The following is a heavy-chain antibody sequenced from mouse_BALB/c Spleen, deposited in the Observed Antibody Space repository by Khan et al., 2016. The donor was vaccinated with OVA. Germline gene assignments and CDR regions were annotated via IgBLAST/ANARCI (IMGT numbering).Heavy chain of an antibody. V-gene: IGHV5-6-5*01. CDR3: ARDYWFAY. CDR2: ISSGDST. J-gene: IGHJ3*01. Sequence: EVELVESGGGLVKPGGSLKLSCAASGFTFSNYAMSWVRQSPEKRLEWVASISSGDSTYYLDSVKGRFTISRDNARNILYLQMSSLRSEDTAMYYCARDYWFAYWGQGTLGTVSS. CDR1: GFTFSNYA.